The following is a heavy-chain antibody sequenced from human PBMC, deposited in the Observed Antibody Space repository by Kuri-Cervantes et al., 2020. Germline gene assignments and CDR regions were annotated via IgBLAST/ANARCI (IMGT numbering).Heavy chain of an antibody. V-gene: IGHV1-46*01. CDR1: GYTFTSYY. J-gene: IGHJ5*02. CDR2: INPSGGST. Sequence: ASVHVSCQASGYTFTSYYMHWVRQAPGQGLEWMGIINPSGGSTSYAQKFQGRVTMTRDTSTSTVYMELSSLRSEDTAVYYCARVYSYGYDWFDPWGQGTLVTVSS. D-gene: IGHD5-18*01. CDR3: ARVYSYGYDWFDP.